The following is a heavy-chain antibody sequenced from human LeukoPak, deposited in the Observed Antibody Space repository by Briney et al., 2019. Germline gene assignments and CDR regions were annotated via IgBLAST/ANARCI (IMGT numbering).Heavy chain of an antibody. D-gene: IGHD5-18*01. CDR3: AKAIFSGYMIDY. J-gene: IGHJ4*02. CDR2: IRYDGSNK. Sequence: GGSLRLSCAASEFTFSNYGMHWVRQAPGKGLEWVAFIRYDGSNKYYADSVKGRFTISRDNSKNTLYLQMNSLRAEDTAVYYCAKAIFSGYMIDYWGQGTLVTVSS. CDR1: EFTFSNYG. V-gene: IGHV3-30*02.